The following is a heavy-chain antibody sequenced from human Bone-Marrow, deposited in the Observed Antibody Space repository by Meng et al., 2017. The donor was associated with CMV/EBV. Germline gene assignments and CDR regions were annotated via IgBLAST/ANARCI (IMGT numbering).Heavy chain of an antibody. V-gene: IGHV4-4*07. J-gene: IGHJ4*02. D-gene: IGHD3-10*01. CDR1: GGSISSYY. CDR3: ARAMVRGVQRYFDY. CDR2: IYTSGST. Sequence: QVQLQEPGPGLVKPSETLSLPCTVSGGSISSYYWSWIRQPAGKGLEWIGRIYTSGSTNYNPSLKSRVTMSVDTSKNQFSLKLSSVTAADTAVYYCARAMVRGVQRYFDYWGQGTLVTVSS.